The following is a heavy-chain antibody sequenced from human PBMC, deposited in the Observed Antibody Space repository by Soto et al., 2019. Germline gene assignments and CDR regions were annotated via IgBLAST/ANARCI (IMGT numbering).Heavy chain of an antibody. J-gene: IGHJ6*02. V-gene: IGHV4-34*01. CDR1: GGSFSGYY. CDR3: ARGWPNYYYYYGMDV. CDR2: INHSGST. Sequence: SETLSLTCAAYGGSFSGYYWSWIRQPPGKGLEWIGEINHSGSTNYNPSLKSRVTISVDTSKNQFSLKLSSVTAADTAVYYCARGWPNYYYYYGMDVWGQGTTVTVSS.